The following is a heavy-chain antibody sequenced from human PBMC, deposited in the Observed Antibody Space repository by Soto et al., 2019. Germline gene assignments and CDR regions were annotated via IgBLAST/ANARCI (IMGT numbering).Heavy chain of an antibody. J-gene: IGHJ4*02. CDR3: AKAYGITMIVVVTHFDY. CDR2: ISYDGSNK. D-gene: IGHD3-22*01. Sequence: PGGSLRLSCAASGFTFSSYAMHWVRQAPGKGLEWVAVISYDGSNKYYADSVKGRFTISRDNSKNTLYLQMNSLRAEDTAVYYCAKAYGITMIVVVTHFDYWGQGTLVTVSS. V-gene: IGHV3-30*04. CDR1: GFTFSSYA.